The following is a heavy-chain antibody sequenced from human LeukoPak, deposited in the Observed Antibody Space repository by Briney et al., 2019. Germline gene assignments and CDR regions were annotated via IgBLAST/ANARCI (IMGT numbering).Heavy chain of an antibody. Sequence: GGSLRLSCAASGFTFSSYAMHWVRQAPGKGLVWVSRIKSDGSSTSYADSVKGRFTISRDNAKNTLYLQMSSLRAEDTAVYYCARDRGSLEFDYWGQGTLVTVSS. D-gene: IGHD3-10*01. CDR3: ARDRGSLEFDY. J-gene: IGHJ4*02. V-gene: IGHV3-74*01. CDR2: IKSDGSST. CDR1: GFTFSSYA.